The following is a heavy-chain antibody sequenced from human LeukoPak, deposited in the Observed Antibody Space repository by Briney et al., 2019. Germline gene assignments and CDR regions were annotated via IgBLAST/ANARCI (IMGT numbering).Heavy chain of an antibody. V-gene: IGHV1-8*01. Sequence: ASVKVSCKASGYTFTSYDINWVRQATGQGLEWMGWMNPNSGNAGYAQKFQGRVTMTRNTSISTAYMELSSLRSEDTAVYYCARDSYGSGSYKPYYFDYWGQGTLVTVSS. D-gene: IGHD3-10*01. J-gene: IGHJ4*02. CDR1: GYTFTSYD. CDR3: ARDSYGSGSYKPYYFDY. CDR2: MNPNSGNA.